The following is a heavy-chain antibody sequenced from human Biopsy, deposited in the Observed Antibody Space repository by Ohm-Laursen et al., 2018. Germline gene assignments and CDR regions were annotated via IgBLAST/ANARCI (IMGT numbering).Heavy chain of an antibody. V-gene: IGHV4-59*01. CDR3: ARGSNDFGGLYFPR. D-gene: IGHD4-23*01. CDR1: GGSLSSYY. J-gene: IGHJ4*02. Sequence: SETLSLTCTVSGGSLSSYYWSWIRQPAGKGLEWIGHISYTGYTSYNASLKSRVTISVDTSRNHFSLRLSSLTAADTAVYYCARGSNDFGGLYFPRWGQGTLLTVSS. CDR2: ISYTGYT.